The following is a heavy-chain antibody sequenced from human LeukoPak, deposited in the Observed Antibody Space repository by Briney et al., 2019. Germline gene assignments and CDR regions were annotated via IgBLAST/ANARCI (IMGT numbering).Heavy chain of an antibody. D-gene: IGHD2-2*01. V-gene: IGHV1-69*06. Sequence: GASVKVSCKASGGTFSSYAISWVRQAPGQGLDWMGGIIPIFGTANYAQKFQGRVTITADKSTSTAYMELSSLRSEDTAVYYCARGYCSSTSCYFDYWGQGTLVTVSS. CDR2: IIPIFGTA. CDR3: ARGYCSSTSCYFDY. J-gene: IGHJ4*02. CDR1: GGTFSSYA.